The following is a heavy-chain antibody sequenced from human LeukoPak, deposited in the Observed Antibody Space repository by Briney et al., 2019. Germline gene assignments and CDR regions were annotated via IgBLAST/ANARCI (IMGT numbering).Heavy chain of an antibody. J-gene: IGHJ3*02. V-gene: IGHV1-18*01. D-gene: IGHD5-24*01. CDR3: AREGEMATIRDAFDI. Sequence: ASVKVSCKASGYIFNKYGVSWVRQAPGQGLEWMGWISAYNGNTNYAQKLQGRVTMTTDTSTSTAYMELRSLRSDDTAVYYCAREGEMATIRDAFDIWGQGTMVTVSS. CDR2: ISAYNGNT. CDR1: GYIFNKYG.